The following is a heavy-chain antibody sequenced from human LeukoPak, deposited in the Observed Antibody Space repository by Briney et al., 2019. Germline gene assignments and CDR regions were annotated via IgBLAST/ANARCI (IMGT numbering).Heavy chain of an antibody. D-gene: IGHD6-6*01. Sequence: PRGSLRLSCAASGFAFSSSNMHWVRQAPGKGLEWVSVISYDGGNKKYADSVKGRFTISRDNSKNTLYLQMNSLRPEDTAVYYCAKYSSSSISFDYWGQGTLVTVSS. J-gene: IGHJ4*02. CDR1: GFAFSSSN. V-gene: IGHV3-30*01. CDR2: ISYDGGNK. CDR3: AKYSSSSISFDY.